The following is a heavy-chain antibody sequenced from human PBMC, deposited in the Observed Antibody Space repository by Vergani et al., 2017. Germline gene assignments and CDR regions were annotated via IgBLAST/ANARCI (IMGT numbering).Heavy chain of an antibody. D-gene: IGHD3-3*01. CDR2: ISSSSSYI. J-gene: IGHJ3*02. CDR1: GFTFSSYS. CDR3: ARDKRGTFYDFWSSDAFDI. Sequence: EVQLVESGGGLVKPGGSLRLSCAASGFTFSSYSMNWVRQAPGKGLEWVSSISSSSSYIYYADPVKGRFTISRDNAKNSLYLQMNSLRAEDTAVYYCARDKRGTFYDFWSSDAFDIWGQGTMVTVSS. V-gene: IGHV3-21*01.